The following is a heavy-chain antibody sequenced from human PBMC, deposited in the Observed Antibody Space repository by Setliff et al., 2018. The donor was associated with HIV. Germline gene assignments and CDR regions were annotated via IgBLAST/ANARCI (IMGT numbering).Heavy chain of an antibody. CDR1: GGSFSTYY. Sequence: SETLSLTCAVYGGSFSTYYWTWIRQPPGRGLEWIGSIYFTGSSDNDPSLKSRVTLSVDTSKHQFSLKLSSVTAADTAVYYCARDTYYDNSWGYFDPWGQGTLVTVSS. D-gene: IGHD3-22*01. J-gene: IGHJ4*02. CDR2: IYFTGSS. V-gene: IGHV4-59*01. CDR3: ARDTYYDNSWGYFDP.